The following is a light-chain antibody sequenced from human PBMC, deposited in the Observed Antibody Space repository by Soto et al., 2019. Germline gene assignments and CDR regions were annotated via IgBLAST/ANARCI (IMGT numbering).Light chain of an antibody. CDR3: QSYRNFSWT. J-gene: IGKJ1*01. V-gene: IGKV1-5*01. Sequence: DIQMTQSPSTLSASVGDRVTITCRASQSVSAWLAWYQQKPGKAPKFLMYDVSTLESGVPLRFSGSGSGTEFTLTINSLQPDDFATYYCQSYRNFSWTFGQGTKVEF. CDR2: DVS. CDR1: QSVSAW.